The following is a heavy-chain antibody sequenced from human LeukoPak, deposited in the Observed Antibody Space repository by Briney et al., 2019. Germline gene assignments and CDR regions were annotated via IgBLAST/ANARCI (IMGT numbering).Heavy chain of an antibody. J-gene: IGHJ6*03. CDR2: IYSGGST. Sequence: GGSLRLFCAASGFTVSSNYMSWVRQAPGKGLEWVSVIYSGGSTYYADSVKGRFTISRDNSKNTLYLQMNSLRAEDTAVYYCARDRGIRPYYYYYYMDVWGKGTTVTVSS. D-gene: IGHD1-14*01. CDR1: GFTVSSNY. V-gene: IGHV3-66*01. CDR3: ARDRGIRPYYYYYYMDV.